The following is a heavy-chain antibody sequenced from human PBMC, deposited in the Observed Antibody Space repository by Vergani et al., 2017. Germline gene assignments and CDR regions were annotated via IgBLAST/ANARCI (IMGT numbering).Heavy chain of an antibody. CDR3: ARAGVDTAMVMVRDYYYYMDV. Sequence: QVQLVQSGAEVKKPGSSIKVSCKASGGTFSSYSITWVRQAPGQGLEWMGRIIPILNITFYAQKFQGRVAISADKSTSTAYMELSSLISEDTAVYYCARAGVDTAMVMVRDYYYYMDVWGKGTTVTVSS. CDR2: IIPILNIT. V-gene: IGHV1-69*02. J-gene: IGHJ6*03. D-gene: IGHD5-18*01. CDR1: GGTFSSYS.